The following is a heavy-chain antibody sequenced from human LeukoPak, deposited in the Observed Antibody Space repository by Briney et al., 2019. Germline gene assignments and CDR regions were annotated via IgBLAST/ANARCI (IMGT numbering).Heavy chain of an antibody. CDR1: GYSFTSYW. Sequence: GESLKISCKGSGYSFTSYWIGWVRPMPGKGLEWMGIIYPGDSDTRYSPSFQGQVTISADKSISTAYLQWSSLKASDTAMYYCARQERYYYHGMDVWGQGTTVTVSS. J-gene: IGHJ6*02. V-gene: IGHV5-51*01. D-gene: IGHD1-26*01. CDR3: ARQERYYYHGMDV. CDR2: IYPGDSDT.